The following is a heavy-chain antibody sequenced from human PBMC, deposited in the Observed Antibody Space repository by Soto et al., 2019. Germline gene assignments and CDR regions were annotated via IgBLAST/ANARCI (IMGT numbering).Heavy chain of an antibody. CDR3: ARDTYSGYDFGL. D-gene: IGHD5-12*01. V-gene: IGHV4-30-4*01. Sequence: KASETLSLTCSVSGASVAGGSYYWSWVRQPPGKGLEWIGYIPSRGRPFYNPSLTSRDTISADTSKNQLSLQLTSVTAADTAVYYCARDTYSGYDFGLWGQGTLVTVSS. CDR1: GASVAGGSYY. CDR2: IPSRGRP. J-gene: IGHJ5*02.